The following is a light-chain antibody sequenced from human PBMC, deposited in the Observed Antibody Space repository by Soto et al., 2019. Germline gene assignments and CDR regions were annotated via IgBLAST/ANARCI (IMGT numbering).Light chain of an antibody. CDR1: QSISSW. CDR3: QKYNSPPRT. V-gene: IGKV1-5*01. J-gene: IGKJ1*01. CDR2: DAS. Sequence: DIQMTQSPSTLSASVGDRVTITCRASQSISSWLAWYQQKPGKAPKLLIYDASSLESGVPSRFSGSGSGTEFTLTISSLQPDDFATYYCQKYNSPPRTFGQGTKVELK.